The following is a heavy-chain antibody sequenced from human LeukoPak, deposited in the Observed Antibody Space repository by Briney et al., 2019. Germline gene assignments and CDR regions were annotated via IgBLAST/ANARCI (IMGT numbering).Heavy chain of an antibody. J-gene: IGHJ4*02. D-gene: IGHD6-19*01. CDR3: ARDVEQWRFGDC. CDR1: GFTFSSYW. Sequence: GGSLRLSCAASGFTFSSYWMFWVRQAPGKGLEWVANIKQGGSEKYYVDSVKGRFTISRDNAKNSLYLQMNSLRAEDTAVYYCARDVEQWRFGDCWGQGTLVTVSS. V-gene: IGHV3-7*01. CDR2: IKQGGSEK.